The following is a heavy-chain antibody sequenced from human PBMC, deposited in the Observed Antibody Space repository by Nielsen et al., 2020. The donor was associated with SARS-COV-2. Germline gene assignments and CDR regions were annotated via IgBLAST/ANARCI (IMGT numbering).Heavy chain of an antibody. J-gene: IGHJ6*03. D-gene: IGHD5/OR15-5a*01. Sequence: GGSLRLSCTASGFALSAYGMDWVRQVPGRGLEWLAHIRMSDGATQYADSVRGRLTISRDNAKNSLYLQMNSLRDEDTVVYFCAKELEVCCHYMDVWGKGTTVTVSS. CDR2: IRMSDGAT. CDR1: GFALSAYG. V-gene: IGHV3-48*02. CDR3: AKELEVCCHYMDV.